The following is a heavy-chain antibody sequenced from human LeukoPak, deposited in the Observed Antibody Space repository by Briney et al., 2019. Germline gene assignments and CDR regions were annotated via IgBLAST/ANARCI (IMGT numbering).Heavy chain of an antibody. CDR3: AREAWIQLWLRYAFDI. Sequence: PSETLSLTCTVSGGSISSYYWGWIRQPPGKGLEWIGSICYSGSTYYNPSLKSRVTISVDTSKNQFSLKLSSVTAADTAVYYCAREAWIQLWLRYAFDIWGQGTMVTVSS. V-gene: IGHV4-39*07. CDR1: GGSISSYY. D-gene: IGHD5-18*01. CDR2: ICYSGST. J-gene: IGHJ3*02.